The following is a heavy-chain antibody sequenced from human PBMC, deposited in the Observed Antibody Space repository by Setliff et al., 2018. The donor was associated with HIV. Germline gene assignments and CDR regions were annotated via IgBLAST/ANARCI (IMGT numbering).Heavy chain of an antibody. CDR2: IRSKAYGGTT. D-gene: IGHD3-22*01. CDR3: ARGESFYDSSGNYFDY. CDR1: GFTFGDYA. Sequence: PGGSLRLSCTASGFTFGDYAMSWVRQAPGKGLEWVGFIRSKAYGGTTEYAASVKGRFTISRDDSKNSLYLQMNSLKTEDTAVYFCARGESFYDSSGNYFDYWGQGTLVTVSS. V-gene: IGHV3-49*04. J-gene: IGHJ4*02.